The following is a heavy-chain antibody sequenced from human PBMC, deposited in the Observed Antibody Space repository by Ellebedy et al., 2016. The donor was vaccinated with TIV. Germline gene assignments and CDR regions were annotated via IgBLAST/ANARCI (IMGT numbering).Heavy chain of an antibody. CDR1: GFSFITAW. V-gene: IGHV3-15*01. D-gene: IGHD1-7*01. J-gene: IGHJ5*02. CDR3: NWYYYNRFDP. CDR2: IKSRPEGETT. Sequence: PGGSLRLSCAASGFSFITAWMSWVRQAPGKGLEWVGRIKSRPEGETTEYSAPVKGRFTISRDDSKNTVYLQMNGLQTEDTGIYYCNWYYYNRFDPWGQGTLVTVSS.